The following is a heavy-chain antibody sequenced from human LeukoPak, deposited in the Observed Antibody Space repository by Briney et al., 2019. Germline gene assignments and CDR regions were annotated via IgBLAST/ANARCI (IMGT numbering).Heavy chain of an antibody. V-gene: IGHV1-46*01. CDR2: INPSGGST. D-gene: IGHD1-26*01. Sequence: ASVTASCTASGYTFTTYYMHWVRQAPGQGLEWMGIINPSGGSTSYAQKFQGRVTMTRDTSTSTVYMELSSLRSEDTAVYYCARSRSGSYLLGYWGQGTLVTVSS. J-gene: IGHJ4*02. CDR1: GYTFTTYY. CDR3: ARSRSGSYLLGY.